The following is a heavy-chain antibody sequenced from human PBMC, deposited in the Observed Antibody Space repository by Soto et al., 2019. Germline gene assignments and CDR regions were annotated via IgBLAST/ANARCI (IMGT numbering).Heavy chain of an antibody. Sequence: ASVKVSCKASGYTFTSYGISWVRQAPGQGLEWMGWISPYKGNSNYAQKLQGRVNMTTDTSTSTDYLELRSLRSDDTAVYYCAREQWLAPDVWYFDYWGQGTLVTVSS. CDR1: GYTFTSYG. CDR3: AREQWLAPDVWYFDY. D-gene: IGHD6-19*01. V-gene: IGHV1-18*01. J-gene: IGHJ4*02. CDR2: ISPYKGNS.